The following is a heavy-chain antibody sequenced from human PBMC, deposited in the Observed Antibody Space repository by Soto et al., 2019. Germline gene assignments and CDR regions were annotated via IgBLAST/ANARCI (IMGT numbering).Heavy chain of an antibody. Sequence: SETLSLTCVGSGDTVSSNSVAWNWVRQSPSRGLEWLGRTYYRSRWYSDYAVSVRSRIDINADTSKNQVSLQLNSVTPEDTAVYYCARSEEDSDYYYYGMDVWGQGTTVTVSS. CDR3: ARSEEDSDYYYYGMDV. J-gene: IGHJ6*02. CDR1: GDTVSSNSVA. V-gene: IGHV6-1*01. CDR2: TYYRSRWYS. D-gene: IGHD2-15*01.